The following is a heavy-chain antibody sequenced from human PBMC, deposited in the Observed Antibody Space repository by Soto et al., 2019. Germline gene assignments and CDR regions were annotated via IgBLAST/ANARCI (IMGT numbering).Heavy chain of an antibody. V-gene: IGHV1-18*01. CDR1: GYTFITYG. Sequence: QVQLVHSGAEVKKPGASVKVSCKASGYTFITYGVSWVRQAPGQGLEWMGWISVDRGNTNYAQKFQGRVTVTTDTATNTASMDLRSLRPDDTAVYYWASVSSYSSSWSWGYYGIDVWGQGTTVTVSS. CDR3: ASVSSYSSSWSWGYYGIDV. J-gene: IGHJ6*02. CDR2: ISVDRGNT. D-gene: IGHD6-13*01.